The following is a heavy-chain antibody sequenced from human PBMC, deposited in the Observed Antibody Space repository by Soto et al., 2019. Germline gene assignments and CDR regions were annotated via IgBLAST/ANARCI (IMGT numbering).Heavy chain of an antibody. V-gene: IGHV3-30*18. J-gene: IGHJ6*02. CDR1: GFDFSSHG. CDR3: AKDFDPPDGDWYHYGMDV. D-gene: IGHD3-9*01. CDR2: ISYEGSHK. Sequence: QVQLVESGGGVVQPGGSMRLACLASGFDFSSHGMYWVRQAPGRGLEWVALISYEGSHKFYVDSLNGRFTISSDNSKHTLYVHLSDLRPEDTAICYCAKDFDPPDGDWYHYGMDVWGPGTTVSV.